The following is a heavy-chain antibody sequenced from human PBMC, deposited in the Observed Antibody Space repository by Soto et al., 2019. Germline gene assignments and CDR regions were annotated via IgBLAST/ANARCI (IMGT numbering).Heavy chain of an antibody. CDR3: ARGPPIITRTTSWFDP. J-gene: IGHJ5*02. CDR2: IIPIFGTA. V-gene: IGHV1-69*01. CDR1: GGTFSSYA. Sequence: QVQLVQSGAEVKKPGSSVKVSCKASGGTFSSYAISWVRQAPGQGLEWLGGIIPIFGTANYAQKFQGRVTITADESTSTAYMELSSLRAEDTAGYYCARGPPIITRTTSWFDPWGQGTLVTVSS. D-gene: IGHD1-7*01.